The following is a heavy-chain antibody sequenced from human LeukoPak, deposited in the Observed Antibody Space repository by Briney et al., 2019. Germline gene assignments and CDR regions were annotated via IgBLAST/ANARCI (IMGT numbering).Heavy chain of an antibody. CDR3: ARVNGFTGTFDY. V-gene: IGHV4-4*07. CDR2: MYTSGTT. D-gene: IGHD1-1*01. J-gene: IGHJ4*02. Sequence: SETLSLTCTVSGGSISSYYWSWIWQPAGKGLEWIGHMYTSGTTNYNPSLKSRVTISIDTSKNHFSLKMSSVTAADTAVYYCARVNGFTGTFDYWGQGTLVTVSS. CDR1: GGSISSYY.